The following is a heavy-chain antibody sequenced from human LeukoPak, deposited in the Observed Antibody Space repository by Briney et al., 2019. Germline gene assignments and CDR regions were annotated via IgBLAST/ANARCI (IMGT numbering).Heavy chain of an antibody. V-gene: IGHV4-34*01. CDR1: GGSFSGYY. D-gene: IGHD6-13*01. CDR2: INHSGST. Sequence: SETLSFTCAVYGGSFSGYYWSWIRQPPGKGLEWIGEINHSGSTNYNPSLKSRVTISVDTSKNQFSLKLSSVTAADTAVYYCARFSSSWSTSGVHPQHWYFDLWGRGTLVTVSS. CDR3: ARFSSSWSTSGVHPQHWYFDL. J-gene: IGHJ2*01.